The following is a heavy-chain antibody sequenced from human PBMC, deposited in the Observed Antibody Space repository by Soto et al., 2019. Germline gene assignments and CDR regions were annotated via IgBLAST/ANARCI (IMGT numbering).Heavy chain of an antibody. CDR3: ARLDVGFCSSTSCYVPHYYYYMDV. D-gene: IGHD2-2*01. Sequence: LSLTCTVSGGSISSGGYYWSWIRQHPGKGLEWIGYIYYSGSTYYNPSLKRRVTISVDTSKNQFSLKLSSVTAADTAVYYCARLDVGFCSSTSCYVPHYYYYMDVWGKGTTVTVSS. CDR1: GGSISSGGYY. V-gene: IGHV4-31*03. CDR2: IYYSGST. J-gene: IGHJ6*03.